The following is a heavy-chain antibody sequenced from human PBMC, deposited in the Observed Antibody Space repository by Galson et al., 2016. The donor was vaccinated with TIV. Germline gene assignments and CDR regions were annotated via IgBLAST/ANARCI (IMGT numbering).Heavy chain of an antibody. J-gene: IGHJ4*02. CDR3: ARSDKYYVERTGFDS. Sequence: SVKVSCKASGVIFSSNAFNWVRQAPGHGLEWVGGISPLFGTTNYAQGFQGRVTFTTDASKTTAYMELTSLTSEDTAVYYCARSDKYYVERTGFDSWGQGTLVTVSS. CDR2: ISPLFGTT. V-gene: IGHV1-69*05. CDR1: GVIFSSNA. D-gene: IGHD2/OR15-2a*01.